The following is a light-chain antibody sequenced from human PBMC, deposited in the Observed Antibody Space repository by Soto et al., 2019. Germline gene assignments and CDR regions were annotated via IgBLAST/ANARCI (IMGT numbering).Light chain of an antibody. V-gene: IGLV2-14*01. Sequence: QSALTQPASVSGSPGQSITISCTGTSSDVGGYNYVSWYQQHPGKAPKLMIYVVSNRPSGVSNRFSGSKSGNTASLTISGLQAEDEADYYCSSYTSSSYGFGTGTKVTVL. J-gene: IGLJ1*01. CDR3: SSYTSSSYG. CDR2: VVS. CDR1: SSDVGGYNY.